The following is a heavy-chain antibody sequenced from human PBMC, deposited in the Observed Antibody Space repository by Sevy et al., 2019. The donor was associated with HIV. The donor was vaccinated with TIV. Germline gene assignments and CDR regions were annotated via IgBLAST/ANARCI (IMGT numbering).Heavy chain of an antibody. D-gene: IGHD2-2*01. J-gene: IGHJ3*02. V-gene: IGHV3-9*01. CDR2: ISWNSGAI. CDR3: GRAQGYCVVNSCFGGSINAFDI. CDR1: GFTFGDYA. Sequence: GGSLRLSCAASGFTFGDYAMHWVRLVPGKGLEWVSGISWNSGAIGYADSVKGRFTISRDNAKNSLHLQMNSLRVEDTALYYCGRAQGYCVVNSCFGGSINAFDIWGQGTMVTVSS.